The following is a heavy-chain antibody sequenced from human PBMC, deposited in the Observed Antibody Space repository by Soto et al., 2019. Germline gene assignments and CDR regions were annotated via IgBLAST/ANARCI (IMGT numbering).Heavy chain of an antibody. CDR3: ARSMIEAGITTNYFDY. CDR1: GFSFSDYT. J-gene: IGHJ4*02. D-gene: IGHD3-22*01. Sequence: XVCLRLSCAACGFSFSDYTMNWVRQAPGKGLEWLAIVSYDVANKYYADSLRGRFTISRDNSQNTLYLQLDNLRADDTAVYFCARSMIEAGITTNYFDYWGQGTPVTVSS. CDR2: VSYDVANK. V-gene: IGHV3-30-3*01.